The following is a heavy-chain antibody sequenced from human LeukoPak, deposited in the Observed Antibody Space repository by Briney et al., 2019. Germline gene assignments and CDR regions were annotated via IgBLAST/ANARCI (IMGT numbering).Heavy chain of an antibody. CDR3: ARGRGRGLAAAGNWYYFDY. CDR1: GGSFSGYY. V-gene: IGHV4-34*01. D-gene: IGHD6-13*01. J-gene: IGHJ4*02. Sequence: PSETLSLTCAVYGGSFSGYYWSWIRQPPGKGLEWIGEINHSGSTNYNPSLKSRVTISVDTSKNQFSLKLSSVTAADTAVYYCARGRGRGLAAAGNWYYFDYRGQGTLVTVSS. CDR2: INHSGST.